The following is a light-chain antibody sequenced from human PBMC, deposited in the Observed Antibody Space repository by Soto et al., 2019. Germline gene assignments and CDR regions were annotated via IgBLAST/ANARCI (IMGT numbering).Light chain of an antibody. CDR1: SSDVGGYNY. Sequence: QSALTQPRSVSGSPGQSVAISCAGTSSDVGGYNYVSWYQQHPGKAPKLMIYDVTKRPSGVPDRFSGSKSGNTASLTISGLQAEDEADYYCSSYAGSCTFYVFGTGTKVTVL. CDR2: DVT. CDR3: SSYAGSCTFYV. V-gene: IGLV2-11*01. J-gene: IGLJ1*01.